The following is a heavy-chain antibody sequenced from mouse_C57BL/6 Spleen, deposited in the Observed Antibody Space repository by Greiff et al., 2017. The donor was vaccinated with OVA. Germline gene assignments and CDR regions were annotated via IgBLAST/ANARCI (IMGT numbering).Heavy chain of an antibody. CDR1: GYTFTSYW. CDR2: IYPGSGST. J-gene: IGHJ2*01. D-gene: IGHD3-2*02. Sequence: QVQLKQSGAELVKPGASVKMSCKASGYTFTSYWITWVKQRPGQGLEWIGDIYPGSGSTNYNEKFKSKATLTVDTSSSTAYMQLSSLTSEDSAVYYCALDSSGFDYWGQGTTLTVSS. CDR3: ALDSSGFDY. V-gene: IGHV1-55*01.